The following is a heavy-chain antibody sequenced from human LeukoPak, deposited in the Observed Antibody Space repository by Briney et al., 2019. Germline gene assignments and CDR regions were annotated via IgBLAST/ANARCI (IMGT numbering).Heavy chain of an antibody. J-gene: IGHJ4*02. D-gene: IGHD5-18*01. Sequence: GGSLRLSCAASGFTFSSYSMNWVRQAPGKGLEWVSYISSSSSTIYYADSVKGRFTISRDNAKNSLYLQMNSLRAEDTAVYYCARDQLGGYSYGIDYWGQGTLVTVSS. CDR1: GFTFSSYS. CDR2: ISSSSSTI. V-gene: IGHV3-48*04. CDR3: ARDQLGGYSYGIDY.